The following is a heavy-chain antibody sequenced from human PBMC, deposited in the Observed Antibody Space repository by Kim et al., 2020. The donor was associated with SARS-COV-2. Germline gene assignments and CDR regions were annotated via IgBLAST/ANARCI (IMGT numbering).Heavy chain of an antibody. Sequence: ASVKVSCKASGYTFTGYYMHWVRQAPGQGLEWMGWINPNSGGTNYAQKFQGRVTMTRDTSISTAYMELSRLRSDDTAVYYCARMKTLGPYEGSRGPTLALYYYYGMDVWGQGTTVTVSS. V-gene: IGHV1-2*02. CDR3: ARMKTLGPYEGSRGPTLALYYYYGMDV. CDR2: INPNSGGT. CDR1: GYTFTGYY. J-gene: IGHJ6*02. D-gene: IGHD3-3*01.